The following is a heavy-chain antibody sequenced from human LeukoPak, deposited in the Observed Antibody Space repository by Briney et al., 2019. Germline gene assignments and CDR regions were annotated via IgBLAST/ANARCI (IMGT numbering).Heavy chain of an antibody. CDR1: GGSISSYY. D-gene: IGHD3-3*01. CDR2: IYYSGST. V-gene: IGHV4-59*01. Sequence: SETLSLTCTVSGGSISSYYWSWIRQPPGKGLEWIGYIYYSGSTNYNPSLKSRVTISVDTSKNQFSLKLSSVTAADTAVYYCARRGKLTIFGVVDSYYYLDVWGKGTTVTVSS. CDR3: ARRGKLTIFGVVDSYYYLDV. J-gene: IGHJ6*03.